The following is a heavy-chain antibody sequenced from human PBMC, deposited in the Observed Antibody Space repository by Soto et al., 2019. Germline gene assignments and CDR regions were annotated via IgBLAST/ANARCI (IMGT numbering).Heavy chain of an antibody. CDR3: AKDLQRGSGSYFSWYFDL. J-gene: IGHJ2*01. D-gene: IGHD3-10*01. Sequence: EVQLLESGGGLVQPGGSLRLSCAASGFTFSSYAMSWVRQAPGKGLEWVSAISGSGGSTYYADSVKGRFTISRDNYKNTLYLQMNSLRAEDTAVYYCAKDLQRGSGSYFSWYFDLWGRGTLVTVSS. V-gene: IGHV3-23*01. CDR1: GFTFSSYA. CDR2: ISGSGGST.